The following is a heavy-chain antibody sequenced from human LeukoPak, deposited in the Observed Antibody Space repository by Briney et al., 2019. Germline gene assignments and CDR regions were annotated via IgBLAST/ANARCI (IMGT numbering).Heavy chain of an antibody. J-gene: IGHJ6*02. CDR1: GYTFTGYY. CDR3: ARECRLYGSGSYYYYYGMDV. D-gene: IGHD3-10*01. V-gene: IGHV1-2*02. Sequence: GASVKVSCKASGYTFTGYYMHWVRQAPGQGLEWMGWINPNSGGTNYAQKFQGRVTMTRDTSISTAYMELSRLRSDDTAVYYCARECRLYGSGSYYYYYGMDVWCQGTTVTVSS. CDR2: INPNSGGT.